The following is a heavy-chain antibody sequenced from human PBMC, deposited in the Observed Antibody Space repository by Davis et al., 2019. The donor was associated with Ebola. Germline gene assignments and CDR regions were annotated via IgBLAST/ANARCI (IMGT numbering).Heavy chain of an antibody. CDR3: AREGGTYYYYYGLDV. CDR1: GFTFSSYA. D-gene: IGHD3-16*01. V-gene: IGHV3-66*01. J-gene: IGHJ6*04. Sequence: GESLKISCAASGFTFSSYAMSWVRQAPGKGLEWVSVIYSGGSTFYTDSVKGRFTISRDNSNNTLYLQMNSLRAEDTAVYYCAREGGTYYYYYGLDVWGKGTTVTVSS. CDR2: IYSGGST.